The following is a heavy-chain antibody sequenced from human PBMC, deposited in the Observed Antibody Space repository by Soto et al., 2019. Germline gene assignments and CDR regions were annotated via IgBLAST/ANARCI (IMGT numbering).Heavy chain of an antibody. J-gene: IGHJ6*02. V-gene: IGHV1-8*01. Sequence: QVQLVQSGAEVTKPGASVKVSCKASGYTFTSYDINWVRQATGQGLEWMGWMSPNSGATGYAQKLXGXVXMXXDTSISTVYMELSNLRSEDTAIYYCARGVDNGVDVWGQGSTVTVSS. CDR1: GYTFTSYD. D-gene: IGHD2-8*01. CDR3: ARGVDNGVDV. CDR2: MSPNSGAT.